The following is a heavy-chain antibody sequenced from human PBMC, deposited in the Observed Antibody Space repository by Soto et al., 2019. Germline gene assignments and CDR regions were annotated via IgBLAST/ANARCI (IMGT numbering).Heavy chain of an antibody. CDR2: INAGNGNT. CDR3: ARFGGLLPRPYYGMDV. J-gene: IGHJ6*02. Sequence: QVQLVQSGAEVKKPGASVKVSCKASGYTFTSYAMHWVRQAPGQRLEWMGWINAGNGNTKYSQKFQGRVTITRDTSASTAYMELSSLRSEDTAVYYCARFGGLLPRPYYGMDVWGQGTTVTVSS. V-gene: IGHV1-3*01. D-gene: IGHD2-15*01. CDR1: GYTFTSYA.